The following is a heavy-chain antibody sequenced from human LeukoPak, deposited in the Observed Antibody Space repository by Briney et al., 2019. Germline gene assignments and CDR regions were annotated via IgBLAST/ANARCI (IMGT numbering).Heavy chain of an antibody. Sequence: ASVKVSCKASGYTFTSYGISWVRQAPGQGREWMGWISAYNGNTNYAQKLQGRVTMTTDTSTSTAYMELRSLRSDDTAVYYCARDIVVVSVYYYYYYGMDVWGQGTTVTVSS. CDR2: ISAYNGNT. D-gene: IGHD2-15*01. CDR3: ARDIVVVSVYYYYYYGMDV. J-gene: IGHJ6*02. V-gene: IGHV1-18*01. CDR1: GYTFTSYG.